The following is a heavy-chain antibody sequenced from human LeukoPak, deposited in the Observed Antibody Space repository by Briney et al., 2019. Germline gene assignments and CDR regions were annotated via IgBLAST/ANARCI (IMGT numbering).Heavy chain of an antibody. J-gene: IGHJ6*03. Sequence: SETLSLTCTVSGGSISSSSYYWGWIRQPPGKGLEWIGSIYYSGSTYYNPSLKSRVTISVDTSKNQFSLKLSSVTAADTAVYYCARALFDYYYYYMDVWDKGTTVTVSS. CDR1: GGSISSSSYY. CDR3: ARALFDYYYYYMDV. D-gene: IGHD3-3*01. V-gene: IGHV4-39*01. CDR2: IYYSGST.